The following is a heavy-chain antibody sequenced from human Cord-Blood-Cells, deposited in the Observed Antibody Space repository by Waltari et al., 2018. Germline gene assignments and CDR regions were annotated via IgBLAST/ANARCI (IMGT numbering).Heavy chain of an antibody. J-gene: IGHJ4*02. Sequence: EVQLVESGGGLVQPGGSLRLSCAASGFPFSGFWVSGVATAPGKGLEWVANIKQDGSEKYYVDSVKGRFTISRDNAKNSLYLQMNSLRAEDTAVYYCARDPDSSGYPYYFDYWGQGTLVTVSS. CDR2: IKQDGSEK. CDR3: ARDPDSSGYPYYFDY. D-gene: IGHD3-22*01. CDR1: GFPFSGFW. V-gene: IGHV3-7*01.